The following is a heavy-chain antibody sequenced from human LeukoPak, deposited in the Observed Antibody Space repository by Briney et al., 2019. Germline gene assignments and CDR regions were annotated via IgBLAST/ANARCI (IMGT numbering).Heavy chain of an antibody. CDR1: GFTFTGYA. D-gene: IGHD6-19*01. J-gene: IGHJ5*01. V-gene: IGHV3-23*01. CDR2: ISGSASTT. Sequence: PGGSLRLSCAASGFTFTGYAMNWVRQAPGKGLEWVSGISGSASTTGYADSVKGRFTISRDNSKNTVYLQMTSLRAEDTAVYYCAKEGVMYGSGWFNSWGQGTLVTVSS. CDR3: AKEGVMYGSGWFNS.